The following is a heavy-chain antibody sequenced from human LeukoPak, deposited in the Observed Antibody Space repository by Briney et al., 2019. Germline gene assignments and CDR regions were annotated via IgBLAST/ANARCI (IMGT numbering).Heavy chain of an antibody. V-gene: IGHV3-48*01. J-gene: IGHJ5*02. Sequence: GGSLRLSCAASGFTFSSYSMNWVRQAPGKGLEWISVKGRFTISRDNSKNTLYLQMNSLRAEDTAVYYCAKDEDSSGWYWFDPWGQGTLVTVSS. CDR1: GFTFSSYS. D-gene: IGHD6-19*01. CDR3: AKDEDSSGWYWFDP.